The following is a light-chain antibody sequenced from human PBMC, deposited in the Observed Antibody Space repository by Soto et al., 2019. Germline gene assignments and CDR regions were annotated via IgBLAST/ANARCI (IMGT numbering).Light chain of an antibody. CDR3: CSYANTNNWL. V-gene: IGLV2-11*01. Sequence: QSALTQPRSVSGSPGQSVTISCTGTSSDVGGYNYVSWYQQHPGKAPKLMIYDVSKRPSGVPDRFSGSKSGNTASLTISGLQAEDEADYYCCSYANTNNWLFGGGTKLTVL. CDR1: SSDVGGYNY. CDR2: DVS. J-gene: IGLJ2*01.